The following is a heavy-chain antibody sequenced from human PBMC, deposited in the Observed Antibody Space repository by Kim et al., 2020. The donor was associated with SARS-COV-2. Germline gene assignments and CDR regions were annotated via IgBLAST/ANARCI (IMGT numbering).Heavy chain of an antibody. V-gene: IGHV4-59*01. J-gene: IGHJ4*02. CDR2: IYYSGST. CDR3: ARGGGDYIDY. D-gene: IGHD4-17*01. Sequence: SETLSLTCSVSGGSISSYYWSWIRQPPGKGLEWIGYIYYSGSTNYNPSLQSRVTISVDTSKNQFSLKLSSVTAADTAVYYCARGGGDYIDYWGQGTLVTVSS. CDR1: GGSISSYY.